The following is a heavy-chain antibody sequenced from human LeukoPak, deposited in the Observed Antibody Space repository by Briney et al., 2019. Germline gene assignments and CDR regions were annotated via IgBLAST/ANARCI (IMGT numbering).Heavy chain of an antibody. CDR1: GFTFSSYA. V-gene: IGHV3-23*01. J-gene: IGHJ3*02. CDR3: ARDYYDSSGYSYDAFDI. CDR2: ISGSGGST. D-gene: IGHD3-22*01. Sequence: GGSLRLSCAASGFTFSSYAMSWVRQAPGKGLEWVSAISGSGGSTYYADSVKGRFTISRDNAKNSLYLQMNSLRAEDTAVYYCARDYYDSSGYSYDAFDIWGQGRMVTVSS.